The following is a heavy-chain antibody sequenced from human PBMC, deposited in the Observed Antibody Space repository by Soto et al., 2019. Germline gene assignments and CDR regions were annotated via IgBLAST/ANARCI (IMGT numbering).Heavy chain of an antibody. CDR1: GFTFSDYY. D-gene: IGHD1-1*01. CDR3: ARSGDNYNRLDY. Sequence: QVQLVESGGGLVKPGGSLRLSCEGSGFTFSDYYISWIRQAPGKGLEWISYSSNSGTFSRYADSVKGRFSISRDNTKHLLYLQMNSLRAEDTAVYYCARSGDNYNRLDYWGQGTPVTVSS. V-gene: IGHV3-11*06. CDR2: SSNSGTFS. J-gene: IGHJ4*02.